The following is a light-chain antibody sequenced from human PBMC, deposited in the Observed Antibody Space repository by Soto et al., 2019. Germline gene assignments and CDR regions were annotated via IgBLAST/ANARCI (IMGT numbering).Light chain of an antibody. CDR3: QQRSNWPIT. J-gene: IGKJ5*01. CDR2: DAS. Sequence: EIVLTQSPATLSSYQGERATLSCRASQSVSSYLAWYQQKPGQAPRLLIYDASNRATGIPARFSGSGSGTDFTLTISSLEPEDFAVYYCQQRSNWPITFGQGTRLEI. CDR1: QSVSSY. V-gene: IGKV3-11*01.